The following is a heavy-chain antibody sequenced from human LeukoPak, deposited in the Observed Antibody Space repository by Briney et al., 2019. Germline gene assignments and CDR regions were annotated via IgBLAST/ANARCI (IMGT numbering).Heavy chain of an antibody. J-gene: IGHJ1*01. Sequence: LGGSLRLSCAASRFTFNTAWMNWVRQAPGKGLEYIGRIRSTTDGGTTYYAAPVKGRFTISRDDSKNTLYLQMNSLKIEDTALYYCTTDVRLWGQGTLVTVSS. CDR3: TTDVRL. V-gene: IGHV3-15*01. CDR2: IRSTTDGGTT. CDR1: RFTFNTAW.